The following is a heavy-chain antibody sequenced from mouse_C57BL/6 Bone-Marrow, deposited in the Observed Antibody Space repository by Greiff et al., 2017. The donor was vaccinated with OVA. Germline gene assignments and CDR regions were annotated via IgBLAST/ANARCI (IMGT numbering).Heavy chain of an antibody. CDR1: GFTFTDYY. Sequence: EVQLQESGPVLVKPGPSVKISCKASGFTFTDYYMHWVKQSHGKSLEWIGLVYPYNGGTSYNQKFKGKATLTVDTSSSTAYMELNSLTSEDSAVYYCAREYYGVAGNWYFDVWGTGTTVTVSS. D-gene: IGHD1-1*01. CDR2: VYPYNGGT. J-gene: IGHJ1*03. V-gene: IGHV1-36*01. CDR3: AREYYGVAGNWYFDV.